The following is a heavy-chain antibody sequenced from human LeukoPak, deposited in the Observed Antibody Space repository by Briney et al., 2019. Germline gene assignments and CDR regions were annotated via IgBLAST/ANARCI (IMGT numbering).Heavy chain of an antibody. D-gene: IGHD3-16*01. V-gene: IGHV4-39*07. CDR2: IYYSGST. J-gene: IGHJ5*02. CDR1: GGSISSSSYY. Sequence: SETLSLTCTVSGGSISSSSYYWGWIRQPPGKGLEWIGSIYYSGSTYYNPSLKSRVTISVDTSKNQFSLKLSSVTAADTAVYYCARGLGGITWGQGTLVTVSS. CDR3: ARGLGGIT.